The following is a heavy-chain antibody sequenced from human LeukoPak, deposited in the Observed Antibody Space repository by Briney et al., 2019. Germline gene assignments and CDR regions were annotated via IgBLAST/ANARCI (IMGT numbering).Heavy chain of an antibody. CDR2: IRYDGSNK. V-gene: IGHV3-30*02. CDR1: GFTFSSYG. Sequence: PGGSLRLSCAASGFTFSSYGMHWVRQAPGKGLEWVAFIRYDGSNKYYADSVKGRFTISRDNSKNTLYLQMNSLRAEDTAVYYCARLYYDYVWGSYRYEDAFDIWGQGTMVTVSS. D-gene: IGHD3-16*02. J-gene: IGHJ3*02. CDR3: ARLYYDYVWGSYRYEDAFDI.